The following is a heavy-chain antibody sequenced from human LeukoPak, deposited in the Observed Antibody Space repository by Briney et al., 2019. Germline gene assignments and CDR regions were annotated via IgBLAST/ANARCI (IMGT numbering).Heavy chain of an antibody. CDR1: GFTFSSYA. CDR2: ISGGGGST. J-gene: IGHJ3*02. CDR3: ARDKRTDSSGYYSDAFDI. D-gene: IGHD3-22*01. Sequence: GGSLRLSCAASGFTFSSYAMSWVRQAPGKGLEWVSAISGGGGSTYYADSVKGRFTISKDNSKNTLYLQMNSLRAEDTAVYYCARDKRTDSSGYYSDAFDIWGQGTMVTVSS. V-gene: IGHV3-23*01.